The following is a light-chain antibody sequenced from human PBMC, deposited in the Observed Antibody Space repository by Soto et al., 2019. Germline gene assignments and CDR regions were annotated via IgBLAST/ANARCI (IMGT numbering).Light chain of an antibody. Sequence: DIQMTQSPSTLSASVGDRVSNTCRASQSISNWLAWYQQRPGKAPKLLIYKASSLESGVPSRFSGSGSGTEFTLTISILQPDDFATYYCQQYKSYWYTFGQGTRLEIK. J-gene: IGKJ2*01. V-gene: IGKV1-5*03. CDR3: QQYKSYWYT. CDR2: KAS. CDR1: QSISNW.